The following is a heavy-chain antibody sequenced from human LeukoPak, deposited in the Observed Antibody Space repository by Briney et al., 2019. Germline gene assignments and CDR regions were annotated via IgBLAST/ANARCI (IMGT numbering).Heavy chain of an antibody. CDR3: ARTWIQLWLRGYYFDY. D-gene: IGHD5-18*01. Sequence: ASVKVSCKASGYTFTSYGISWVRQAPGQRLEWMGWINAGNGNTKYSQKFQGRVTITRDTSASTAYMELSSLRSEDTAVYYCARTWIQLWLRGYYFDYWGQGTLVTVSS. V-gene: IGHV1-3*01. CDR2: INAGNGNT. J-gene: IGHJ4*02. CDR1: GYTFTSYG.